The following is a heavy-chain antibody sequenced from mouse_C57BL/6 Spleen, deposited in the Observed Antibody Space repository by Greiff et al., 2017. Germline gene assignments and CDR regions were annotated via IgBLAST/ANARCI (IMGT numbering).Heavy chain of an antibody. D-gene: IGHD2-5*01. CDR2: IRYSGST. V-gene: IGHV3-1*01. J-gene: IGHJ1*03. Sequence: EVQLQESGPGMVKPSQSLSLTCTVTGYSITSGYDWHWIRHFPGNKLEWMGYIRYSGSTNSNPSLKSRISITHDTSKNHFFLKVNSVTTEDTATYYCARVGDSNYGYFDVWGTGTTVTVSS. CDR3: ARVGDSNYGYFDV. CDR1: GYSITSGYD.